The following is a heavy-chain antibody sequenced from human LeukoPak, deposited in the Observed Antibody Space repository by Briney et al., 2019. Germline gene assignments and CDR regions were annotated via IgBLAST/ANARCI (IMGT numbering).Heavy chain of an antibody. CDR3: ASLVDYGSGSYYFDY. Sequence: PSETLSLTCTVSGGSISSGDYYWSWIRQPPGKGLEWIGYIYYSGSTYYNPSLKSRVTISVDTSKNQFSLKLSSATAADTAVYYCASLVDYGSGSYYFDYWGQGTLVTVSS. CDR1: GGSISSGDYY. CDR2: IYYSGST. D-gene: IGHD3-10*01. V-gene: IGHV4-30-4*01. J-gene: IGHJ4*02.